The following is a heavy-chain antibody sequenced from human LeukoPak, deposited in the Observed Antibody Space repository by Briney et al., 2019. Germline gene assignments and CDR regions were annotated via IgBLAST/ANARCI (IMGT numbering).Heavy chain of an antibody. D-gene: IGHD3-3*01. V-gene: IGHV4-34*01. J-gene: IGHJ4*02. CDR3: ARLVPERFFQLNPEGYYDY. CDR2: INRNGNT. Sequence: SETLSLTCAISDEPFSGYYWGWIRQPPGKGLELIGEINRNGNTDYNPSLKSRVSMSIDTSKNQFSLKLISVTAADTAVYYCARLVPERFFQLNPEGYYDYWGQGTLVTVSS. CDR1: DEPFSGYY.